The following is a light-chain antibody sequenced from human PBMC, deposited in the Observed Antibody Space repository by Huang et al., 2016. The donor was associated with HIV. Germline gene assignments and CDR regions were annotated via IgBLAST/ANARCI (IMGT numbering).Light chain of an antibody. Sequence: DIQVTQSPSSLSASVGDRVTITCRTSQRISSHLSWYQPKIGKGPKLLIYSSTVLQSGVPSRFTGSGSGTDFTLTINSLQPEDFATYYCQQTYSAPVTFGGGTRVEIK. V-gene: IGKV1-39*01. CDR3: QQTYSAPVT. CDR1: QRISSH. J-gene: IGKJ4*01. CDR2: SST.